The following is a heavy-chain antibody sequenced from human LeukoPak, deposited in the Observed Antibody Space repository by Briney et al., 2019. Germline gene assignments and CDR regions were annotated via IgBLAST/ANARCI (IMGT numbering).Heavy chain of an antibody. Sequence: PSETLSLTCTVSGGSISNGGYYWSWIRQHPGKGLECLGHIYNSGSTNYNPSLKSRVTMSVDKSKNQFSLKLSSVTAADTAVYYCARGSSSWRSFDYWGQGTLVTVSS. CDR1: GGSISNGGYY. CDR3: ARGSSSWRSFDY. D-gene: IGHD6-13*01. CDR2: IYNSGST. J-gene: IGHJ4*02. V-gene: IGHV4-31*03.